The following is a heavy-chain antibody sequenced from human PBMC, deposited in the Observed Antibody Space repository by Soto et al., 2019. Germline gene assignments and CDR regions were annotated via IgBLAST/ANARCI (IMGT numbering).Heavy chain of an antibody. J-gene: IGHJ4*02. Sequence: QVQLVQSGTEVKKPGSSVTVSCKASGGPYSRYNISWVRQAPGQGLEWVGRIIPIFDTTNYAQKFQGRATITADKSTSTVYMDLSSLRSEDTAVYYCARSLLGDDYYSDGLDNWGQGTLVNVSS. V-gene: IGHV1-69*08. CDR3: ARSLLGDDYYSDGLDN. D-gene: IGHD3-22*01. CDR2: IIPIFDTT. CDR1: GGPYSRYN.